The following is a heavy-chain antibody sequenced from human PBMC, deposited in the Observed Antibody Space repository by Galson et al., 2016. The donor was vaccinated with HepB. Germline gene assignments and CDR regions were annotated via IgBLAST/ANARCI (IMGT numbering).Heavy chain of an antibody. Sequence: SLRLSCAASGFTFSSCAMSWVRQAPGKGLEWVSSISSNGDETYYADSVKGRFAISRDNSESTLHLQMSSLGAEDTAVYYCAKRPSRTCGPFDYWGQGNLVIVSS. J-gene: IGHJ4*02. CDR3: AKRPSRTCGPFDY. V-gene: IGHV3-23*05. CDR1: GFTFSSCA. CDR2: ISSNGDET. D-gene: IGHD3-16*01.